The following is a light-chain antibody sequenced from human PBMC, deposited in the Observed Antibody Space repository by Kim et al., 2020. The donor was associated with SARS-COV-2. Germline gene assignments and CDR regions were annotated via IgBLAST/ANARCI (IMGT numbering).Light chain of an antibody. J-gene: IGKJ2*01. V-gene: IGKV3-11*02. CDR1: QRVSSY. CDR2: EAA. Sequence: LSPGERATLASRASQRVSSYLDWYQQKPGQAPRLLIYEAANRATGSPARCSGSGSGREFTLTISSLEPEDFAVYYCQQRSNWPPYTFGQGTKLEI. CDR3: QQRSNWPPYT.